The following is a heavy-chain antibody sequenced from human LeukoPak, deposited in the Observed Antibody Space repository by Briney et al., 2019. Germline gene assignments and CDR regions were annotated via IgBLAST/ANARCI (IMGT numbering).Heavy chain of an antibody. J-gene: IGHJ3*02. Sequence: EGSLRLSCAASGFTFSTYWMHWVRQPPGKGLVWVSRINSDGSTTSHADSVKGPFTISRDNAKNTLYLQTNSLRAEDTAVYCCGRVGGGWAFDIWGQGTMVTVSS. CDR1: GFTFSTYW. D-gene: IGHD2-15*01. V-gene: IGHV3-74*01. CDR3: GRVGGGWAFDI. CDR2: INSDGSTT.